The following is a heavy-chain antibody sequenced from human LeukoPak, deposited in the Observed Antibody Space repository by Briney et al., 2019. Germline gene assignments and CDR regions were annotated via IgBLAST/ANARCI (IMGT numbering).Heavy chain of an antibody. Sequence: PSETLSLTCTVSGGSISSYYWSWIRQPPGKGLEWIGYIYYSGSTYYNPSLKSRVTISVDTSKNQFSLKLSSVTAADTAVYYCARDRTKIKFQHWGQGTLVTVSS. D-gene: IGHD5-24*01. CDR3: ARDRTKIKFQH. J-gene: IGHJ1*01. V-gene: IGHV4-59*12. CDR2: IYYSGST. CDR1: GGSISSYY.